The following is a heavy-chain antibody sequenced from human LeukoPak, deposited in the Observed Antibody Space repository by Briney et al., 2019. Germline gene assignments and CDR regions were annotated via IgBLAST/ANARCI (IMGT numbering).Heavy chain of an antibody. CDR2: IYSGGST. V-gene: IGHV3-53*01. CDR1: GFTVSSNY. Sequence: GGSLRLSCAASGFTVSSNYMSWVRQAPGKGLEWVSVIYSGGSTYYADSVKGRFTISRDNSKNTLYLQMNSLRAEDTAVYYCAKNSLNYYGSGIDYWGQGTLVTVSS. CDR3: AKNSLNYYGSGIDY. J-gene: IGHJ4*02. D-gene: IGHD3-10*01.